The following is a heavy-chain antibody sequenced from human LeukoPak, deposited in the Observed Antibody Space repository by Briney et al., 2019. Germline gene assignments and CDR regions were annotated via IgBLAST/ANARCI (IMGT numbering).Heavy chain of an antibody. V-gene: IGHV3-23*01. CDR3: AKDDRIQTRRYSYNY. Sequence: GGSLRLSCAASGFTFSSYAMSWVRQAPGKGLEWVSTISGSGGTTYYADSVKGRFSISRDNSKNTLYLHMNSLRAEDTAVYYCAKDDRIQTRRYSYNYWGQGTLVTVSS. CDR1: GFTFSSYA. CDR2: ISGSGGTT. J-gene: IGHJ4*02. D-gene: IGHD5-18*01.